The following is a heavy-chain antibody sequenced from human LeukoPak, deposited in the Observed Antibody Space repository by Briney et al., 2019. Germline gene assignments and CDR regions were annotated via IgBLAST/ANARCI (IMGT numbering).Heavy chain of an antibody. Sequence: SETLSLTCAVSGYSISSSHWWGWIRQPPGKGLEWIGYIYNSGSTYYNPSLKSRVTMSVDTSKNQFALKLSSVTAVDTAVYYCAGSVVTGNGNLFGYWGQGTLVTVSS. V-gene: IGHV4-28*01. CDR2: IYNSGST. J-gene: IGHJ4*02. D-gene: IGHD4-23*01. CDR1: GYSISSSHW. CDR3: AGSVVTGNGNLFGY.